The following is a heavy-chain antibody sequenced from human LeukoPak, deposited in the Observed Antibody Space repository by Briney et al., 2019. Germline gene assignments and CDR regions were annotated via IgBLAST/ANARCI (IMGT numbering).Heavy chain of an antibody. J-gene: IGHJ5*02. Sequence: GASVKVSCKASGYTFTIYGISWVRQAPGQGLEWMGWISAYNGNTNYAQKLQGRVTMTTDTSTSTAYMELRSLRSDDTAVYYCAVTYYYDSSGYYPQGNWFDPWGQGTLVTVSS. CDR1: GYTFTIYG. CDR2: ISAYNGNT. D-gene: IGHD3-22*01. CDR3: AVTYYYDSSGYYPQGNWFDP. V-gene: IGHV1-18*01.